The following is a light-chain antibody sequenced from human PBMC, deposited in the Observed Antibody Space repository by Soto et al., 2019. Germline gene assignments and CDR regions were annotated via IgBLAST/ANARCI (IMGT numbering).Light chain of an antibody. Sequence: DIQMTQSPSTLSASVGDRVIITCRASQSISSWLAWYQQKPGKAPKXLIYKASTLESGVPSNFSGSGSGTEFTLSISSLQPEDCATYDGQQYNSYSEAFGQGTKVDIK. CDR2: KAS. CDR1: QSISSW. V-gene: IGKV1-5*03. CDR3: QQYNSYSEA. J-gene: IGKJ1*01.